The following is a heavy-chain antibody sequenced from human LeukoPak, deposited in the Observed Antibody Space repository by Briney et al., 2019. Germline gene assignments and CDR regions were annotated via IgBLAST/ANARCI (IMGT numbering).Heavy chain of an antibody. CDR3: ARDGSIAVAGRPFDY. D-gene: IGHD6-19*01. V-gene: IGHV1-18*04. Sequence: ASVKVSCKASGYTFTSYGISWVRQAPGQGLEWMGWISAYNGNTNYAQKFQGRVTMTTDTSTSTAYMELRSLRSDDTAVYYCARDGSIAVAGRPFDYWGQGTLVTVSS. J-gene: IGHJ4*02. CDR2: ISAYNGNT. CDR1: GYTFTSYG.